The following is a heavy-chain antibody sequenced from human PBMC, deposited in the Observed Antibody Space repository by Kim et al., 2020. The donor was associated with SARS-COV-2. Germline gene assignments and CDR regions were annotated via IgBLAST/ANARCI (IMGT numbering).Heavy chain of an antibody. D-gene: IGHD3-10*01. CDR3: AREIYGSGSYSDF. CDR2: ISGDVIST. V-gene: IGHV3-74*01. Sequence: GGSLRLSCVASGFTFSSHWMHWVRQAPGKGLVWVSRISGDVISTSYADSVKSRFTISRDNAKNTLYLQMNSLRAEDTAVYYCAREIYGSGSYSDFWGQGTLVTVSS. J-gene: IGHJ4*02. CDR1: GFTFSSHW.